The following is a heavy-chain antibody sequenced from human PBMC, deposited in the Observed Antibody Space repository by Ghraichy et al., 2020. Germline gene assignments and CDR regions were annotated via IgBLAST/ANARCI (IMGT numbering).Heavy chain of an antibody. J-gene: IGHJ4*02. D-gene: IGHD4/OR15-4a*01. V-gene: IGHV3-7*03. CDR1: GFSFSSYW. CDR2: IKEDGSEK. Sequence: GGSLRLSCAASGFSFSSYWMNWVRQAPGKGLEWVANIKEDGSEKQYVDSVKGRFTISRDNVKKSMYLQMSSLRVEDTAVYYCASDRGAGFDRWGQGTLVTVPS. CDR3: ASDRGAGFDR.